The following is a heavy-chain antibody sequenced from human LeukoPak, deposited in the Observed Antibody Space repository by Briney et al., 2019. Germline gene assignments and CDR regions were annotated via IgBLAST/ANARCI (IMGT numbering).Heavy chain of an antibody. V-gene: IGHV5-51*01. CDR1: GYSFTSYW. Sequence: GESLKISCKGSGYSFTSYWIGWVRQMPGKGLEWMGVIYPGDSDTRYSPSFQGQVTISADKSISTAYLQWSSLKASDTAMYYCARSRIAVAGGPDYWGQGTLVTVSS. J-gene: IGHJ4*02. CDR2: IYPGDSDT. CDR3: ARSRIAVAGGPDY. D-gene: IGHD6-19*01.